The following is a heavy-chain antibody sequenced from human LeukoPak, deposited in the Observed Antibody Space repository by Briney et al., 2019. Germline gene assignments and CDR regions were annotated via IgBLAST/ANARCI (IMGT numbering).Heavy chain of an antibody. CDR3: AKDQSVAGIDY. V-gene: IGHV3-13*01. CDR2: IGTAGDT. Sequence: GGSLRLSCAASGFTFSSYDMHWVRQATGKGLQWVSAIGTAGDTYYAGSVKGRFTISRDNSKNTLYLQMNSLRAEDTAVYYCAKDQSVAGIDYWGQGALVTVSS. J-gene: IGHJ4*02. D-gene: IGHD6-19*01. CDR1: GFTFSSYD.